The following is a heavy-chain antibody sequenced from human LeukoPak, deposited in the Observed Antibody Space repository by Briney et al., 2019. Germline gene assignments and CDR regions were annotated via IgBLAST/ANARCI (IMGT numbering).Heavy chain of an antibody. D-gene: IGHD2-2*02. Sequence: GGSLRLSCAASGFTFSTSTLSWFRQAPGKGLEWVSSINGRSNNIYYADSVKGRFTISRDNAKNSLYLQMDSLRAEDTAVYYCAKAPYCSSTSCYRPSYFYMDVWGKGTTVTVSS. V-gene: IGHV3-21*01. CDR1: GFTFSTST. CDR2: INGRSNNI. CDR3: AKAPYCSSTSCYRPSYFYMDV. J-gene: IGHJ6*03.